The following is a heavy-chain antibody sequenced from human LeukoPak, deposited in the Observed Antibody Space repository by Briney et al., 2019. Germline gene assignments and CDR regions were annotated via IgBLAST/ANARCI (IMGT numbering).Heavy chain of an antibody. CDR2: IYYSGST. CDR3: ASPDSSGWAKGDY. J-gene: IGHJ4*02. V-gene: IGHV4-39*01. Sequence: PSETLSLTXTVSGGSISSSSYYWGWIRQPPGKGLEWIGSIYYSGSTYYNPSLKSRVTISVDTSKNQFSLKLSSVTAADTAVYYFASPDSSGWAKGDYWGQGTLVTVPS. D-gene: IGHD6-19*01. CDR1: GGSISSSSYY.